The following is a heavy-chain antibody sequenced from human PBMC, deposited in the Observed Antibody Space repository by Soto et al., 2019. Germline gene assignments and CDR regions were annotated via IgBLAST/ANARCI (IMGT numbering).Heavy chain of an antibody. Sequence: EVQLVESGGGLVQPGGSLRLSCAASGFTFSSYDMHWVRQATGKGLEWVSAIGTAGDTYYSGSVKGRFTISRENAKNSLYLQMNSLRAGDTAVYYCARASGSGRVDAFDIWGQGTMVTVSS. CDR1: GFTFSSYD. CDR3: ARASGSGRVDAFDI. J-gene: IGHJ3*02. CDR2: IGTAGDT. D-gene: IGHD3-10*01. V-gene: IGHV3-13*04.